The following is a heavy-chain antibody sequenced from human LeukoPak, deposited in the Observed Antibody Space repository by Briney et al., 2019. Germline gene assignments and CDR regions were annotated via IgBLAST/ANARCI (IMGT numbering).Heavy chain of an antibody. CDR3: ARVQVGDDNWGFFDY. J-gene: IGHJ4*02. Sequence: ASVKVSCKASGYTFPANHMHWVRQAPGQGLEWMGWINPNSGGSNCAQKFQGRVTMTRETSISTAYMELSRLSSDDTAVYYCARVQVGDDNWGFFDYWGQGTLVTVSS. CDR1: GYTFPANH. V-gene: IGHV1-2*02. D-gene: IGHD1-1*01. CDR2: INPNSGGS.